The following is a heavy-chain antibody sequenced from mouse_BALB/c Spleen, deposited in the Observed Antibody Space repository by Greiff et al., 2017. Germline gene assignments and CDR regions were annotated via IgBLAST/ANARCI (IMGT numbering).Heavy chain of an antibody. CDR1: GFNIKDYY. CDR2: IDPENGDT. J-gene: IGHJ2*01. CDR3: NARYGNYERY. Sequence: EVQLQQSGAELVRPGASVKLSCTASGFNIKDYYMHWVKQRPEQGLEWIGWIDPENGDTEYAPKFQGKATMTADTSSNTAYLQLSSLTSEDTAVYYCNARYGNYERYWGQGTTLTVSS. V-gene: IGHV14-4*02. D-gene: IGHD2-10*02.